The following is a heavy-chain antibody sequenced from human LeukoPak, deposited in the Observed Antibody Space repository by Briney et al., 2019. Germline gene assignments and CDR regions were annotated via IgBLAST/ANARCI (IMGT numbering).Heavy chain of an antibody. CDR2: IYYSGST. J-gene: IGHJ4*02. D-gene: IGHD3-10*01. V-gene: IGHV4-59*01. Sequence: SETLSLTCTVSGGSISSYYWSWIRQPPRKGLEWIGYIYYSGSTNYNPSLKSRVTISVDTSKNQFSLKLSSVTAADTAVYYCATLWFGELLPFDYWGQGTLVTVSS. CDR3: ATLWFGELLPFDY. CDR1: GGSISSYY.